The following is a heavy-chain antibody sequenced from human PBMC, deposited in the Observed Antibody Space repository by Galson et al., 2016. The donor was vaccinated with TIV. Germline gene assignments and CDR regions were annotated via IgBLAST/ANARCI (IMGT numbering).Heavy chain of an antibody. CDR2: IYHSGMT. J-gene: IGHJ4*02. CDR3: MRDRSTYYFDSSDYSPFDY. CDR1: GYSISSGYY. Sequence: ETLSLTCGVSGYSISSGYYWGWIRQPPGKGLEWIGSIYHSGMTYYNPSLESRVTISVDTSKNQFSLKLSSVTAADTAVYYCMRDRSTYYFDSSDYSPFDYWGQGTLVTVSS. V-gene: IGHV4-38-2*02. D-gene: IGHD3-22*01.